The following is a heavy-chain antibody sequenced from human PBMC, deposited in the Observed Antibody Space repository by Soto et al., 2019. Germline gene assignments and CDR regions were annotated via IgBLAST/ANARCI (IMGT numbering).Heavy chain of an antibody. Sequence: LSLTCAVSGGSISSIKFWSWVRQPPGKGLEWIGEIDHSGSTNYNPSLKSRVTISVDKSENQVSLKLNSVTAADTAVYYCASEWIHGYWGQGTLVTVSS. CDR3: ASEWIHGY. CDR1: GGSISSIKF. CDR2: IDHSGST. D-gene: IGHD5-18*01. V-gene: IGHV4-4*02. J-gene: IGHJ4*02.